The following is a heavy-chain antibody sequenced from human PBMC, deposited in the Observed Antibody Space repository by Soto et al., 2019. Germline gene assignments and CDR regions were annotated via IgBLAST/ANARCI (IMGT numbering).Heavy chain of an antibody. CDR1: GYSISSGYQ. V-gene: IGHV4-38-2*02. CDR2: IYHSGTT. CDR3: ARDFFGNHYFDY. Sequence: SETLSLTCDVSGYSISSGYQWGWIRQPPGKGLEWIGNIYHSGTTSYNPSLKSRVTVSVDTSKNQISLNLTSVTAADTAIYYCARDFFGNHYFDYWGQGILVTVSS. D-gene: IGHD3-10*01. J-gene: IGHJ4*02.